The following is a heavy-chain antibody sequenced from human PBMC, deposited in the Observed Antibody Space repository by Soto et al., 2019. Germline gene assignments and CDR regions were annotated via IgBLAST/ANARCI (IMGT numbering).Heavy chain of an antibody. D-gene: IGHD3-22*01. CDR2: ISKSDYT. CDR1: GFAFNNYG. V-gene: IGHV3-21*01. Sequence: GGALRLSCTGSGFAFNNYGISWVRQAPGKGLEWVSSISKSDYTYYSDSVKGRFTISRDNAKNSVSLQMNTLRVEDTAVYYCAREDSIIIPDRSDFWGQGTLVTVSS. J-gene: IGHJ4*02. CDR3: AREDSIIIPDRSDF.